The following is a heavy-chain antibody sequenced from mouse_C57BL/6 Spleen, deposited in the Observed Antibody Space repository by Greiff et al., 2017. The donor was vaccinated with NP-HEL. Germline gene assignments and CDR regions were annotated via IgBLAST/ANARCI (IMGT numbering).Heavy chain of an antibody. CDR3: ARYGYYYGSSYEAMDY. CDR2: INPYNGGT. J-gene: IGHJ4*01. Sequence: EVMLVESGPVLVKPGASVKMSCKASGYTFTDYYMNWVKQSHGKSLEWIGVINPYNGGTSYNQKFKGKATLTVDKSSSTAYMELNSLTSEDSAVYYCARYGYYYGSSYEAMDYWGQGTSVTVSS. V-gene: IGHV1-19*01. CDR1: GYTFTDYY. D-gene: IGHD1-1*01.